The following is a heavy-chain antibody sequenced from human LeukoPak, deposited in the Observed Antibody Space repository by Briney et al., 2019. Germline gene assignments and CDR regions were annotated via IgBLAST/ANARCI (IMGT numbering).Heavy chain of an antibody. CDR3: ARENSGHFDY. CDR1: GYTFTGYY. V-gene: IGHV1-2*02. D-gene: IGHD5-12*01. J-gene: IGHJ4*02. Sequence: ASVKVSSKASGYTFTGYYMHWVRQAPGQGLEWMGWINPNSGGTNYAQKFQGRVTMARDTSISTAYMELSRLRSDDTAVYYCARENSGHFDYWGQGILVTVSS. CDR2: INPNSGGT.